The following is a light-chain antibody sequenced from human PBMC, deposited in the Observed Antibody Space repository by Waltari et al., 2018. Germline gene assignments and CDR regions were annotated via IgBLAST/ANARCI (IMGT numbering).Light chain of an antibody. V-gene: IGLV3-21*04. CDR2: YDS. CDR1: NIGSYS. Sequence: SYVVTQPPSVSVAPGETARITCGGDNIGSYSVHWYQQRPGQAPILIMRYDSDRPSGIPGRFSGFNSGNPATLTISRVEAGDEADYYCHVWHAALDPGVFGSGTEVTVL. CDR3: HVWHAALDPGV. J-gene: IGLJ1*01.